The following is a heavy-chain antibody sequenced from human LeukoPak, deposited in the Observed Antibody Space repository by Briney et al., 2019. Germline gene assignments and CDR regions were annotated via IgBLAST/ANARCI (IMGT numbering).Heavy chain of an antibody. D-gene: IGHD2-2*02. J-gene: IGHJ4*02. V-gene: IGHV4-59*08. Sequence: SSETLSLTCTVSGGSASSYPWSWIRQPPGKGLEWIGYFYYSGSTNYNPSLKSRVTISVGTSKSQFSLNLTSVTAADTAVYYCARTRSQAISAQYFDYWGQGTLVTVSS. CDR1: GGSASSYP. CDR3: ARTRSQAISAQYFDY. CDR2: FYYSGST.